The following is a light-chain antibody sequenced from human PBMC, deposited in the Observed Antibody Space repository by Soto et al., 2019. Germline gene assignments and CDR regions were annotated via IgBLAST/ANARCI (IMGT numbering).Light chain of an antibody. CDR1: QSISSS. CDR3: HHYDNWRTWT. V-gene: IGKV3-15*01. CDR2: GAS. Sequence: EIVMTQPPAILSVSPGERATLSCRASQSISSSLGWYQQKPGQAPRLLIYGASTRATGIPARFSGSGSGTEFTLTISSLQSEDFAVYYCHHYDNWRTWTFGQGTRVEIK. J-gene: IGKJ1*01.